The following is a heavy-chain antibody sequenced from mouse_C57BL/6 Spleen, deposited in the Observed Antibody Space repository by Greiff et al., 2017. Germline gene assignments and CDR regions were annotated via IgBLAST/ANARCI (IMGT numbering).Heavy chain of an antibody. CDR2: ISDGGSYT. Sequence: EVQLVESGGGLVKPGGSLKLSCAASGFTFSSYAMSWVRQTPEKRLEWVATISDGGSYTYYPDNVKGRFTISRDNAKNNLYLQMSHLKSEDTAMYYCASLYDGYYFDVWGTGTTVTVSS. CDR3: ASLYDGYYFDV. CDR1: GFTFSSYA. J-gene: IGHJ1*03. V-gene: IGHV5-4*01. D-gene: IGHD2-3*01.